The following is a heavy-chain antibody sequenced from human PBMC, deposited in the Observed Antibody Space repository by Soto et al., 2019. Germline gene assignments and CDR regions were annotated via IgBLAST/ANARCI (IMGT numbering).Heavy chain of an antibody. D-gene: IGHD2-2*01. CDR3: ARDRRDCSSTSCGDQRYMDV. V-gene: IGHV3-33*01. Sequence: QVQLVESGGGVVQPGRSLRLSCAASGFTFSSYGMHWVRQAPGKGLEWVAVIWYDGSNKYYADSVKGRFTISRDNSKNTLYLQMNSLRAEDTAVYYCARDRRDCSSTSCGDQRYMDVWGKGTTVTVSS. CDR1: GFTFSSYG. CDR2: IWYDGSNK. J-gene: IGHJ6*03.